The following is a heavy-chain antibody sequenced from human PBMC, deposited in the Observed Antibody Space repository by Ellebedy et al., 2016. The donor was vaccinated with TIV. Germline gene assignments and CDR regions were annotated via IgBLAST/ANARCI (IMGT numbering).Heavy chain of an antibody. CDR2: IFGCGGGI. Sequence: GESLKISCAASRFTFSSYWMSWVRQAPGQGLEWVSGIFGCGGGISYADSVKGRFTISRDNSKSMVHLQMNSLRPEDTAVYYCAKDRTSGDGYWVFDQWGQGTLVTVSS. J-gene: IGHJ4*02. CDR3: AKDRTSGDGYWVFDQ. D-gene: IGHD5-18*01. V-gene: IGHV3-23*01. CDR1: RFTFSSYW.